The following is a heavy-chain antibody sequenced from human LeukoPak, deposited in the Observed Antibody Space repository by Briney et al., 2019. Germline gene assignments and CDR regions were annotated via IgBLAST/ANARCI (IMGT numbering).Heavy chain of an antibody. Sequence: GASVKVSCKASGYTFTSYGISWVRQAPGQGLEWMGWISAYNGNTNYAQKLQGRATMTTDTSTSTAYMELRSLRSDDTAVYYCARDGDYDILTGYYYYYGMDVWGKGTTVTVSS. V-gene: IGHV1-18*04. J-gene: IGHJ6*04. CDR1: GYTFTSYG. CDR2: ISAYNGNT. CDR3: ARDGDYDILTGYYYYYGMDV. D-gene: IGHD3-9*01.